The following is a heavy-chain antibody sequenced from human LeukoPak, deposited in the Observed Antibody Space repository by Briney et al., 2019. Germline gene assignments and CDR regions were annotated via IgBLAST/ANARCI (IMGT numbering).Heavy chain of an antibody. CDR2: ISYDGSNK. V-gene: IGHV3-30*04. CDR3: AVYIVVVPAVPTY. Sequence: GGSLRLSCAASGFTFSSYAMHWVRQAPGKGLEWVAVISYDGSNKYYADSVKGRFTISRDNSKNTLYLQMNSLRSEDTAVYYCAVYIVVVPAVPTYWGQGTLVTVSS. D-gene: IGHD2-2*01. CDR1: GFTFSSYA. J-gene: IGHJ4*02.